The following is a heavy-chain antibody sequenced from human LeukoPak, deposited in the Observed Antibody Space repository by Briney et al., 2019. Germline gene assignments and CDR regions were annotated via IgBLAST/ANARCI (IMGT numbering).Heavy chain of an antibody. Sequence: PSETLSLTCTVSGGSISSYYWSWIRQPPGKGLEWIGYIHSSGSTNYNPSLKSRVTISVDTSKNQFSLKLSSVTAADTAVYYCARGSEWRWLDFDLWGRGTLVTVSS. CDR3: ARGSEWRWLDFDL. CDR2: IHSSGST. D-gene: IGHD5-24*01. J-gene: IGHJ2*01. V-gene: IGHV4-59*01. CDR1: GGSISSYY.